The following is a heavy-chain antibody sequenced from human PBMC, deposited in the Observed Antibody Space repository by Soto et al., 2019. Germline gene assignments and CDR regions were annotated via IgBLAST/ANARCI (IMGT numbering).Heavy chain of an antibody. J-gene: IGHJ6*02. CDR3: ARDGDFWSGYFPYYYYYGMDV. Sequence: GASVKVSCKASGYTFTSYAMHWVRQAPGQRLEWMGWINAGNGNTKYSQKFQGRVTITRDTSASTAYMELSSLRSDDTAVYYCARDGDFWSGYFPYYYYYGMDVWGQGTTVTVSS. CDR1: GYTFTSYA. CDR2: INAGNGNT. D-gene: IGHD3-3*01. V-gene: IGHV1-3*01.